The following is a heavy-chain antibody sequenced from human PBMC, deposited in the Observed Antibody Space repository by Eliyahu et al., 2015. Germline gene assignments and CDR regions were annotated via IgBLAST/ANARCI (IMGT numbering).Heavy chain of an antibody. CDR1: GYRFSTYW. CDR3: ARTDSSSYDWNFDL. CDR2: LYPADSDT. D-gene: IGHD3-22*01. V-gene: IGHV5-51*03. J-gene: IGHJ2*01. Sequence: EVRLVQSGAEVKKPGESLRISCKGFGYRFSTYWIGWVRQMPGKGLEWMGILYPADSDTRYSPSFQGQVTVSVDKSINTAYLQWSSLKASDTAMYYCARTDSSSYDWNFDLWGRGTLVTVSS.